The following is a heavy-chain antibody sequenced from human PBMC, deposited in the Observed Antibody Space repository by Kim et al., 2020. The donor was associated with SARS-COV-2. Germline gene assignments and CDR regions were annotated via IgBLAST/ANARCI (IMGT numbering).Heavy chain of an antibody. V-gene: IGHV1-18*04. D-gene: IGHD6-13*01. CDR1: GYTFTSYG. Sequence: ASVKVSCKASGYTFTSYGISWVRQAPGQGLEWMGWISAYNGNTNYAQKLQGRVTMTTDTSTSTAYMELRSLRSDDTAVYYCARSSPPSLSSWLTELNPLYFQHWGQGTLVTVSS. CDR3: ARSSPPSLSSWLTELNPLYFQH. J-gene: IGHJ1*01. CDR2: ISAYNGNT.